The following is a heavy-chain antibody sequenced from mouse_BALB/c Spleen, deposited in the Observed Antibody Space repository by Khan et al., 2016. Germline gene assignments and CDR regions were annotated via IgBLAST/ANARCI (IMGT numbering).Heavy chain of an antibody. Sequence: QIQLVQSGPELKKPGETVKISCKASGYTFTDYSMHWVRQAPGKGLKWMGWINTETGEPTYADDFKGRFAFSLETSASPAYLQINNLKNEDTATXFCASGSHFANTYPFAYWGPGTLVTVSA. CDR1: GYTFTDYS. CDR2: INTETGEP. V-gene: IGHV9-2-1*01. CDR3: ASGSHFANTYPFAY. J-gene: IGHJ3*01. D-gene: IGHD1-2*01.